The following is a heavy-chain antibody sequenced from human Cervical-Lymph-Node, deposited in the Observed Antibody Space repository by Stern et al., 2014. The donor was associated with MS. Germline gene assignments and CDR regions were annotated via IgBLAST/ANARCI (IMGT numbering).Heavy chain of an antibody. Sequence: QVQLQQWGAGPLKPSETLSLTCAVSGGPFRRYFWNWIRQPPGKGLEWIGEINHGGSTNYSPSLKSRVTISRDTSKNQFSLRLTSVSAADTAVYYCARGAYYDTDGYHPRAFDIWGQGTVVSVSS. CDR1: GGPFRRYF. J-gene: IGHJ3*02. V-gene: IGHV4-34*01. CDR2: INHGGST. CDR3: ARGAYYDTDGYHPRAFDI. D-gene: IGHD3-22*01.